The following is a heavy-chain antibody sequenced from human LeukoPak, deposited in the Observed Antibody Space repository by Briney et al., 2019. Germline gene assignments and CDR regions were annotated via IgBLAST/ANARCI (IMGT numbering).Heavy chain of an antibody. Sequence: ASVKVSCKASGYTFTSYYMHWVRQAPGQGLEWMGIINPSGGSTSYAQKLQGRVTMTTDTSTSTAYMELRSLRSDDTAVYYCARGRVDDAFDIWGQGTMVTVSS. CDR1: GYTFTSYY. V-gene: IGHV1-46*01. J-gene: IGHJ3*02. CDR3: ARGRVDDAFDI. CDR2: INPSGGST.